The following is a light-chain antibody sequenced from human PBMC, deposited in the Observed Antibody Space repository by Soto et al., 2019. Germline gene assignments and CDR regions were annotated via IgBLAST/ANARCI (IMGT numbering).Light chain of an antibody. V-gene: IGKV3-20*01. CDR2: GAS. CDR1: QGIGDT. J-gene: IGKJ2*01. Sequence: EIVMTQSPATLSVSPGEGATLSYRASQGIGDTLAWYQQKPGQTPRLLIYGASSRATGIPDRFSGSGSGTDFTLTISRLEPEDFAVYYCQQYGSSPRYTFGQGTKLEIK. CDR3: QQYGSSPRYT.